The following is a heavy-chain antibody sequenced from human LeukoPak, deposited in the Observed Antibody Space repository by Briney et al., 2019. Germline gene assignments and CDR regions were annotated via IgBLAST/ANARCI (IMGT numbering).Heavy chain of an antibody. V-gene: IGHV1-2*02. CDR1: GYTFTDYH. CDR3: ATLMAHLDY. D-gene: IGHD2-8*01. CDR2: INPNSGDT. J-gene: IGHJ4*02. Sequence: ASVKVSCKAFGYTFTDYHMHWVRQAPGQGLEWMGWINPNSGDTNYAQKFQGRVTMTRDTTNSTAYMELSRLRSDDTAVFYCATLMAHLDYWGQGTLVTVSS.